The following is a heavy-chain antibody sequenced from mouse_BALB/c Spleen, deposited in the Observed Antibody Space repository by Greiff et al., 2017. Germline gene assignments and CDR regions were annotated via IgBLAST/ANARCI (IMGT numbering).Heavy chain of an antibody. CDR1: GYTFSSYW. V-gene: IGHV1-9*01. CDR3: ARGAYYGNYAAY. CDR2: ILPGSGST. D-gene: IGHD2-10*01. J-gene: IGHJ3*01. Sequence: QVQLQQSGAELMKPGASVKISCKATGYTFSSYWIEWVKQRPGHGLEWIGEILPGSGSTNYNEKFKGKATFTADTSSNTAYMQLSSLTSEDSAVYYCARGAYYGNYAAYWGQGTLVTVSA.